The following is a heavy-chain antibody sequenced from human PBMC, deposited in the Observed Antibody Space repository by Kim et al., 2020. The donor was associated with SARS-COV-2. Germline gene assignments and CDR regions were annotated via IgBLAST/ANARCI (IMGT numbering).Heavy chain of an antibody. V-gene: IGHV7-4-1*02. CDR2: INTNTGNP. CDR3: ARDPALLWFGELPDYYYYGMDV. CDR1: GYTFTSYA. D-gene: IGHD3-10*01. J-gene: IGHJ6*02. Sequence: ASVKVSCKASGYTFTSYAMNWVRQAPGQGLEWMGWINTNTGNPTYAQGFTGRFVFSLDTSVSTAYLQISSLKAEDTAVYYCARDPALLWFGELPDYYYYGMDVWGQGTTVTVSS.